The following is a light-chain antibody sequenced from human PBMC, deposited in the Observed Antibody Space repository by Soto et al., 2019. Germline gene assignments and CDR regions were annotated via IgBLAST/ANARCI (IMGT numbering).Light chain of an antibody. CDR1: SSNIGAGYD. CDR3: QSYDSSLSGAV. J-gene: IGLJ2*01. V-gene: IGLV1-40*01. CDR2: GNS. Sequence: QSALTQPPSVSGAPGQRVTISCTGISSNIGAGYDVHWYQQLPGTAPKLLIYGNSNRPSGVPDRFSGSKSGTSASLAITGLQAEDEADYYCQSYDSSLSGAVFGGRTKLTVL.